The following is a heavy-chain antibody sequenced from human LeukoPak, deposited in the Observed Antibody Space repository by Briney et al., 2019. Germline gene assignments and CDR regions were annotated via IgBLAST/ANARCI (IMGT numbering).Heavy chain of an antibody. CDR3: ATPQYYYDSSGSPIYYFEY. Sequence: ASVKVSCKTSGYTFTRNDINWVRQATGQGLEWMGWMNPNSGNSGYAQKFQGRVTMTEYTSTDTAYMELSSLRSEDTAVYYCATPQYYYDSSGSPIYYFEYWGQGTLVTVSS. CDR2: MNPNSGNS. V-gene: IGHV1-8*01. CDR1: GYTFTRND. J-gene: IGHJ4*02. D-gene: IGHD3-22*01.